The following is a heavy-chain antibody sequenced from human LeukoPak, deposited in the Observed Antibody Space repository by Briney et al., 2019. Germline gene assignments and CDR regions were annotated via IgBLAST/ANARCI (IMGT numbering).Heavy chain of an antibody. Sequence: PGGSLRLSCAASGFTFSDHYMDWVRQAPGKWLEWVGRSRNKANSFSTEYSASVKGRITISRDDSKNSLYLQMNSLKTEDTAVYYCAKISMGATETSDSWGQGTLVTVSS. CDR3: AKISMGATETSDS. V-gene: IGHV3-72*01. CDR2: SRNKANSFST. D-gene: IGHD1-26*01. CDR1: GFTFSDHY. J-gene: IGHJ5*01.